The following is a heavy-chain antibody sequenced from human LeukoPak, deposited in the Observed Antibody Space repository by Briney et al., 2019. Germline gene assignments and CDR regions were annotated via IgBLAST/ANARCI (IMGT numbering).Heavy chain of an antibody. Sequence: RPLETLSLTCAVYGGSFSGYYWSWIRQPPGKGLEWIGEINHSGSTNYNPSLKSRVTISVDTSKNQFSLKLSSVTAADTAVYYCARGVVATMVRGVIITTRFDPWGQGTLVTVSS. CDR2: INHSGST. V-gene: IGHV4-34*01. D-gene: IGHD3-10*01. CDR3: ARGVVATMVRGVIITTRFDP. J-gene: IGHJ5*02. CDR1: GGSFSGYY.